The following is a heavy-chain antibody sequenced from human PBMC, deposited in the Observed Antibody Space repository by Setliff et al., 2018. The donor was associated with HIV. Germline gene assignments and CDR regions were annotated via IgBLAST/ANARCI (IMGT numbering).Heavy chain of an antibody. CDR2: IYHSGNT. CDR3: ARDGSRTTGATGYYYGLDV. D-gene: IGHD1-1*01. V-gene: IGHV4-59*11. CDR1: GGSISSHY. J-gene: IGHJ6*02. Sequence: SETLSLTCTVSGGSISSHYWSWIRQPPGKGLEWIASIYHSGNTYYNPSLKSRVTISVDTSKNQFSLRLSSVTAADTAVYYCARDGSRTTGATGYYYGLDVWGQGTTVTVSS.